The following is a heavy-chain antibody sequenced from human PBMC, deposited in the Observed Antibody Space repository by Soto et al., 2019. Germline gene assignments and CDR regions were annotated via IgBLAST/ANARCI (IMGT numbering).Heavy chain of an antibody. Sequence: QITLKESGPTLVKPTQTLTLTCTFSGFSLSTNGVGVGWVRQPPGKPLEWLALIYWHDEKHYSPSLRSRLTITEDTSKNQVVLTMTNMDPVDTATYYCAHRRVGNGWDYWGQGTLVTVSS. CDR1: GFSLSTNGVG. J-gene: IGHJ4*02. D-gene: IGHD6-19*01. CDR3: AHRRVGNGWDY. V-gene: IGHV2-5*01. CDR2: IYWHDEK.